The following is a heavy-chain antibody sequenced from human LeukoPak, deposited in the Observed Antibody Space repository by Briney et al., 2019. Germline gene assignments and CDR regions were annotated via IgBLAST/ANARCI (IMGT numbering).Heavy chain of an antibody. CDR3: ARGRITMIVVVIRDNWFDP. Sequence: ASVKVSCKASGYTFTRYYMHWVRQAPGQGLEWMGWINPNSGGTNYAQKFQGRVTMTRDTSISTAYMELSRLRSDDTAVYYCARGRITMIVVVIRDNWFDPWGQGTLVTVS. V-gene: IGHV1-2*02. D-gene: IGHD3-22*01. CDR2: INPNSGGT. CDR1: GYTFTRYY. J-gene: IGHJ5*02.